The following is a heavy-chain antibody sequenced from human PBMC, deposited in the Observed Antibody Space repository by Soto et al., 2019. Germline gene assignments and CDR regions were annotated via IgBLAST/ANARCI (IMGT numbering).Heavy chain of an antibody. Sequence: VQLVQSGAEVEKPGASVKVSCEASGYTLSSYAMHWVRPAPGQRLEWMGWINAGNGVTKYSEKFQGRVTFTRLASARTAFLEVKSLRSEDTAVYFCARYGCDGGRCYPAYWGQGTLVTVS. CDR1: GYTLSSYA. V-gene: IGHV1-3*01. CDR3: ARYGCDGGRCYPAY. J-gene: IGHJ4*02. D-gene: IGHD2-15*01. CDR2: INAGNGVT.